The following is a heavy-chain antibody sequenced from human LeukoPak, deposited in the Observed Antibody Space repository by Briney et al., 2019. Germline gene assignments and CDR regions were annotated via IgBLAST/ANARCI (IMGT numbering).Heavy chain of an antibody. V-gene: IGHV1-2*02. Sequence: ASVKGSCKASGYAFTGYYMHWVRQAPGQGLEWVGWINPNSGGTKYAQKFQGRVTISRGTYIHTPYMERSRLRYDDTAVYYCARDNSGSYDYWGQGTLVSVSS. D-gene: IGHD1-26*01. CDR1: GYAFTGYY. CDR3: ARDNSGSYDY. J-gene: IGHJ4*02. CDR2: INPNSGGT.